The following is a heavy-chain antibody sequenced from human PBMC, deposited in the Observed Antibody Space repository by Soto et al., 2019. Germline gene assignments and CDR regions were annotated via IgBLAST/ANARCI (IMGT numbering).Heavy chain of an antibody. D-gene: IGHD6-19*01. CDR3: ARAVAGPLFSDY. Sequence: QVQLVQSGAEVKKPGASVKVSCKASGYTFTSYGISWVRQAPGQGLEWMGRISAYNGNTNYAQKLQGRVTMTTDTSTSTPYMELRSLRSAATAVYYCARAVAGPLFSDYWGQGTLVTVSS. V-gene: IGHV1-18*01. J-gene: IGHJ4*02. CDR2: ISAYNGNT. CDR1: GYTFTSYG.